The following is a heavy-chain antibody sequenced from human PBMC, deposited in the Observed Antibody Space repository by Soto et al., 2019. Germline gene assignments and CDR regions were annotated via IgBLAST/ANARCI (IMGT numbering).Heavy chain of an antibody. J-gene: IGHJ3*02. CDR3: ARVGKAVVAFDI. CDR1: GGTFSSYA. D-gene: IGHD6-19*01. V-gene: IGHV1-69*13. Sequence: ASVKVSCKASGGTFSSYAISWVRQAPGQGLEWMGGIIPIFGTANYAQKFQGRVTITADESTSTAYMELSSLRSEDTAAYYCARVGKAVVAFDIWGQGTMVTVSS. CDR2: IIPIFGTA.